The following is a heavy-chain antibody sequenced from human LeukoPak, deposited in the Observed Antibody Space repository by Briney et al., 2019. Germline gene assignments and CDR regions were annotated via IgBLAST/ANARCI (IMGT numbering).Heavy chain of an antibody. CDR1: GYTFSAYY. CDR3: ASVRSSASYYDALDY. V-gene: IGHV1-2*02. D-gene: IGHD3-22*01. Sequence: ASVKVSCKASGYTFSAYYMQWVRQAPGQGLEWMGWIYPNTGGTNYAQNFQGRVTMTSDMSISTAYMELSRLTSDDTAVYYCASVRSSASYYDALDYWGPGTLVTVSS. CDR2: IYPNTGGT. J-gene: IGHJ4*02.